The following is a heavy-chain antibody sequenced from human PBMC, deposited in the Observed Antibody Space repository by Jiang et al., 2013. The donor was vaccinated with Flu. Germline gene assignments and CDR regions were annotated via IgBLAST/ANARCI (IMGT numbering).Heavy chain of an antibody. D-gene: IGHD7-27*01. CDR3: ATLPLRTGGFAS. CDR1: IYRFAGHY. V-gene: IGHV1-2*02. J-gene: IGHJ4*02. CDR2: INPDGDST. Sequence: QLVESGAEVVKPGASARVSCRSSIYRFAGHYIHWARQAPGQGLEWMGWINPDGDSTKYAQKFQDRVTMTRDTSITAVYLDLRSLTSDDTAAYYCATLPLRTGGFASWGQGTLVTVSS.